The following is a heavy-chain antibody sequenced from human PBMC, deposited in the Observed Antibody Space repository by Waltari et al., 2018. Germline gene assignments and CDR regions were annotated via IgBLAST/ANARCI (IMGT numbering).Heavy chain of an antibody. J-gene: IGHJ3*02. D-gene: IGHD3-10*01. Sequence: QVQLVESGGGVVQPGGSLRLSCAASGFTFSSYGMHWVRQAPGKGLEWVAFIRYDGSNKYDADSVKGRFTISRDNSKNTLYLQMNSLRAEDTAVYYCAKDYGSGGDAFDIWGQGTMVTVSS. CDR3: AKDYGSGGDAFDI. V-gene: IGHV3-30*02. CDR1: GFTFSSYG. CDR2: IRYDGSNK.